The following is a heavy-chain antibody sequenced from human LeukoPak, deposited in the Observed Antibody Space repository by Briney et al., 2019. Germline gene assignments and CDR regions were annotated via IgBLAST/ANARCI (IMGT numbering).Heavy chain of an antibody. CDR1: GFTFSSYG. V-gene: IGHV3-30*02. CDR2: IRYDGSNK. J-gene: IGHJ4*02. Sequence: GGSLRLSCAASGFTFSSYGMHWVRQAPGKGLEWVAFIRYDGSNKYYADSVKGRFTISRDNAENSLYLQMNGLRTEDTALYYCARHAPVRGVRIYPTDYCGQGTLVTVSS. D-gene: IGHD3-10*01. CDR3: ARHAPVRGVRIYPTDY.